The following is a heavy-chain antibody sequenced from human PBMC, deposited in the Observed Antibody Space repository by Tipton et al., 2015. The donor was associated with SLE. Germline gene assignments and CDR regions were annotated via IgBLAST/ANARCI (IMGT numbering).Heavy chain of an antibody. J-gene: IGHJ4*02. CDR3: ARLDPSQLFDY. Sequence: TLSLTCTVSGGSISSSSYYWGWIRQPPGKGLEWIGSIYYSGSTYYNPSLKSRVTISVDRSKNQFSLKLSSVTAADTAVYYCARLDPSQLFDYWGQGTLVTVSS. CDR1: GGSISSSSYY. CDR2: IYYSGST. V-gene: IGHV4-39*07. D-gene: IGHD1-1*01.